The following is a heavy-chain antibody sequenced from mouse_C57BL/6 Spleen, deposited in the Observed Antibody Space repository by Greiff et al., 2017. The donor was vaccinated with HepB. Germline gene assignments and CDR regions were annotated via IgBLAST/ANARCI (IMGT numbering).Heavy chain of an antibody. CDR3: ARWLDAMDY. CDR2: ISYDGSN. J-gene: IGHJ4*01. CDR1: GYSITSGYY. Sequence: EVKVEESGPGLVKPSQSLSLTCSVTGYSITSGYYWNWIRQFPGNKLEWMGNISYDGSNNYNPSLKNRISITRDTSKNQFFLKLNSVTTEDTATYYCARWLDAMDYWGQGTSVTVSS. V-gene: IGHV3-6*01. D-gene: IGHD2-2*01.